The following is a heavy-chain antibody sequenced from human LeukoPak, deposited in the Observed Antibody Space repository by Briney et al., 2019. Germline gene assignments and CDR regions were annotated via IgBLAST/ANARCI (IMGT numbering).Heavy chain of an antibody. J-gene: IGHJ4*02. D-gene: IGHD6-19*01. CDR2: MSGPGGTT. Sequence: SGGSLRLSCAASGFTFSSYAMSWVRHAPGKGLEWVAGMSGPGGTTSYADSVKGRFTISRDNSENTLYLQMNNLRAEDTALYYCAKMISLIAVAGGYFDYWGQGTLVTVSS. CDR1: GFTFSSYA. V-gene: IGHV3-23*01. CDR3: AKMISLIAVAGGYFDY.